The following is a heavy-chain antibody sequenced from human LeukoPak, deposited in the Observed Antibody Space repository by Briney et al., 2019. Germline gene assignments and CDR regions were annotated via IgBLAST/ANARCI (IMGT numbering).Heavy chain of an antibody. J-gene: IGHJ4*02. V-gene: IGHV1-18*01. Sequence: ASVTVSCKTSGYSFINYGISWVRQAPGHGLEWMGWTSAYNGNTNYAQKFQGRVSMTTDTSTATAYMELRSLTSDDTAVYYCARGDWGGSYPFDNWGQGTLVTVSS. D-gene: IGHD1-26*01. CDR2: TSAYNGNT. CDR3: ARGDWGGSYPFDN. CDR1: GYSFINYG.